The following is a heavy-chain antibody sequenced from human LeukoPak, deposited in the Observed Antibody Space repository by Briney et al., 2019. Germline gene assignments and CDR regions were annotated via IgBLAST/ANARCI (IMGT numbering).Heavy chain of an antibody. CDR2: INPNGGGT. Sequence: ASVRISCKDSGYTFTDYYIHCVRQAPGQGLQWMGWINPNGGGTNYEEEFRGRVTMTRDTSLSTAYMDLSSLTSDDTAVYYCAVDSSGWSDDSLDIWGQGTMVTVSS. CDR1: GYTFTDYY. V-gene: IGHV1-2*02. J-gene: IGHJ3*02. CDR3: AVDSSGWSDDSLDI. D-gene: IGHD6-19*01.